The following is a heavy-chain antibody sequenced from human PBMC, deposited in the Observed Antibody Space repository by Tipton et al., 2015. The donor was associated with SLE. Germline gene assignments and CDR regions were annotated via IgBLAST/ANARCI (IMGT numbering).Heavy chain of an antibody. Sequence: GLVKPSETLSLTCAVYGGSFSGYYWSWIRQPPGKGLEWIGEINHSGSTNYNPSLKSRVTISVDTSKNQFSLKLSSVTAADTAVYYCARRHYNEPFDYWGQGTLVTVSS. D-gene: IGHD5-24*01. V-gene: IGHV4-34*01. J-gene: IGHJ4*02. CDR1: GGSFSGYY. CDR3: ARRHYNEPFDY. CDR2: INHSGST.